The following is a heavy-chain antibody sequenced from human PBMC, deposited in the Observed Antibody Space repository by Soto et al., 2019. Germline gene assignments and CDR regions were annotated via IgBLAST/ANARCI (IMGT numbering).Heavy chain of an antibody. J-gene: IGHJ4*02. Sequence: SETLSLTCTVSGGSISRGDYYWSWIRQHPGKGLEWIGYIYFSGTTYYNPSLKSRVTISVDTSKNQFSLKPTSVTAADTAVYYCARERTERISRIRGVAPIDSWGKGTLVTV. V-gene: IGHV4-31*03. CDR1: GGSISRGDYY. CDR3: ARERTERISRIRGVAPIDS. CDR2: IYFSGTT. D-gene: IGHD3-10*01.